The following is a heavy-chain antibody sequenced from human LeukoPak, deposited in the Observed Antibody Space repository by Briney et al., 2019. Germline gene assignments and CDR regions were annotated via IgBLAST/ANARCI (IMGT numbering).Heavy chain of an antibody. CDR1: GFTLSSYA. Sequence: GGSLRLSCAASGFTLSSYAMHWVRQAPGKGLEWVAVISYDGSNKYYADSVKGRFTISRDNSKNTLYLQMNSLRAEDTAVYYCARWKYSNYKYYFDYWGQGTLVTVSS. V-gene: IGHV3-30-3*01. D-gene: IGHD4-11*01. CDR3: ARWKYSNYKYYFDY. J-gene: IGHJ4*02. CDR2: ISYDGSNK.